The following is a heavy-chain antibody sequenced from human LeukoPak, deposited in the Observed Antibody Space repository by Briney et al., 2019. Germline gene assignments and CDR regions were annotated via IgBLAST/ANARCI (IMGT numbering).Heavy chain of an antibody. CDR2: IKQDGSQK. D-gene: IGHD1-1*01. J-gene: IGHJ4*02. Sequence: PGGSLRLSCTASRFTFSSYWMNWVRQAPGKGLEWVANIKQDGSQKYYVDSVKGRFTISRDNAKNSLYLQMNSLRAEDKAVYYCARDVSGTGGKDYWGQGTLVTVSS. CDR1: RFTFSSYW. V-gene: IGHV3-7*01. CDR3: ARDVSGTGGKDY.